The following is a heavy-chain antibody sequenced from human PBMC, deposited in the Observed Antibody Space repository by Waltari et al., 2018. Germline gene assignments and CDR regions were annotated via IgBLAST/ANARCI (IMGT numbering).Heavy chain of an antibody. D-gene: IGHD4-17*01. CDR2: IFFSVRT. J-gene: IGHJ4*02. Sequence: QLQLQESGPGLVKPSETLSLSCTVSGGSITSGAYYWGWIRQSPGKGLEWIGGIFFSVRTYYNQSLKNRLAISVDTSKNQFSLKLSSVTAADTAVYYCVRHEGTRTTARAHFDSWGQGTLVAVSS. CDR1: GGSITSGAYY. V-gene: IGHV4-39*01. CDR3: VRHEGTRTTARAHFDS.